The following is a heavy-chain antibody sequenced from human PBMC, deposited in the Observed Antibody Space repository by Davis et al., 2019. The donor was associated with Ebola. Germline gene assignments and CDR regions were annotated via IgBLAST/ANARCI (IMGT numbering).Heavy chain of an antibody. D-gene: IGHD6-6*01. J-gene: IGHJ4*02. Sequence: GESLKISRAASGFTFSSYRMNWVRQAPGKGLEWVANIKQDGSEKYYVDSVKGRFTISRDNAKNSLYQQMGSLRAEDTAVYYCAKLGGGQLAAGVVYWGQGTLVTVSS. CDR3: AKLGGGQLAAGVVY. CDR2: IKQDGSEK. CDR1: GFTFSSYR. V-gene: IGHV3-7*01.